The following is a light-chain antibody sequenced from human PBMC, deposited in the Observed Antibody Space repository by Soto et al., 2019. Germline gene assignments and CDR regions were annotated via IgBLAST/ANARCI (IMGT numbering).Light chain of an antibody. CDR1: QSVSSN. V-gene: IGKV3-15*01. J-gene: IGKJ4*01. CDR3: QQYKNWPLT. CDR2: GAS. Sequence: EIVMTQSPDTLSLSPGGRATLSCRASQSVSSNLAWYQQKPGQAPRLLIYGASTRATGFPARFSGSGSGTEFTLTISSLQSEDFAVYYCQQYKNWPLTFGGGTRVEIK.